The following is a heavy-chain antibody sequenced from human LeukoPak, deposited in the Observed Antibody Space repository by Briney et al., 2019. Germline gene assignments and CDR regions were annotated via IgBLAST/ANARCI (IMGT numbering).Heavy chain of an antibody. V-gene: IGHV4-59*01. Sequence: SETLSLTCTVSGGSISSYYWSWIRQPPGKGLEWIGYIYYSGSTNYNPSLTSRVTISVDTSKNQFSLKLSSVTAADTAVYYCARVAADSWNDFDYWGQGTLVTVSS. CDR3: ARVAADSWNDFDY. CDR2: IYYSGST. CDR1: GGSISSYY. D-gene: IGHD1-1*01. J-gene: IGHJ4*02.